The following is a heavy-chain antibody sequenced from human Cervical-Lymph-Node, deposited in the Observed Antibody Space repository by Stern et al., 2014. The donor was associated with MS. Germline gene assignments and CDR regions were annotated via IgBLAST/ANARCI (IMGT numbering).Heavy chain of an antibody. Sequence: VQLVESGAEVEKPGSSVRVSCKVSGGTFSSSAINWVRQAPGHGLEWMGGIIPVLDTASYAQPFQGRVTLTADVSTSTVYMELTSLRSEDTAVYYCARVGSQNFEYWGQGTLVTVSS. CDR2: IIPVLDTA. J-gene: IGHJ4*02. V-gene: IGHV1-69*01. CDR1: GGTFSSSA. CDR3: ARVGSQNFEY.